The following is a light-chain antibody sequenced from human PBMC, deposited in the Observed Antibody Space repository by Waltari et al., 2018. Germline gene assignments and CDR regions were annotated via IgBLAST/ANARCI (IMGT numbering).Light chain of an antibody. V-gene: IGKV1-5*03. CDR2: KAS. J-gene: IGKJ1*01. CDR1: QSIGNW. CDR3: QQYNNAWT. Sequence: DILMTQSPSTLSASVGDRVTITCRASQSIGNWLAWYQQKSGKVPKALIYKASVLASGVPSRFSGSGSETECTLIISGLQVDDAATYYCQQYNNAWTFGQGTKVEIK.